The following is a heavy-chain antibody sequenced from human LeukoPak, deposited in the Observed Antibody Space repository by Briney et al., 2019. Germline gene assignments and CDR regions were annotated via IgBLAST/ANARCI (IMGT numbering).Heavy chain of an antibody. Sequence: GGSQRLSCAASGFTFSSYWMHWVRQAPGKGRVWVSRIKSDGSSTSYADSVKGRFTISRDNAKNTLYPQMNSLRAEDTAVYYCAREGNPFWGQGTLVTVSS. D-gene: IGHD2/OR15-2a*01. CDR3: AREGNPF. CDR1: GFTFSSYW. CDR2: IKSDGSST. J-gene: IGHJ4*02. V-gene: IGHV3-74*01.